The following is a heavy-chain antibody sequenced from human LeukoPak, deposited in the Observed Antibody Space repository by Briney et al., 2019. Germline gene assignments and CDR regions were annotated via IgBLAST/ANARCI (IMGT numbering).Heavy chain of an antibody. CDR3: ARAVDYYDSSGSDY. CDR1: GFTFSSYA. V-gene: IGHV3-30*04. CDR2: ISYDGSNK. D-gene: IGHD3-22*01. Sequence: GGSLRLSCAASGFTFSSYAMHWVRQAPGKGLEWVAVISYDGSNKYYADSVKGRFTISRDNSKNTLYLQMNSLRAEDTAVYYCARAVDYYDSSGSDYWGQGTLVTVSS. J-gene: IGHJ4*02.